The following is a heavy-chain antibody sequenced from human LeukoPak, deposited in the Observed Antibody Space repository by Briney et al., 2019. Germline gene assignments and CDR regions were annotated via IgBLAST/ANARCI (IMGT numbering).Heavy chain of an antibody. D-gene: IGHD4-17*01. CDR2: IYYSGST. V-gene: IGHV4-59*01. CDR3: ARVGALAALDY. CDR1: GFTFSSYG. J-gene: IGHJ4*02. Sequence: GSLRLSCAASGFTFSSYGMSWIRQPPGKGLEWIGYIYYSGSTNYNPSLKSRVTISVDTSKNQFSLKLSSVTAADTAVYYCARVGALAALDYWGQGTLVTVSS.